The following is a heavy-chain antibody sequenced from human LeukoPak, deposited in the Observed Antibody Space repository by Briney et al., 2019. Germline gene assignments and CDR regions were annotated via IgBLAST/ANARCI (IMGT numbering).Heavy chain of an antibody. J-gene: IGHJ3*02. CDR2: IYTSGST. D-gene: IGHD2-2*01. Sequence: SETLSLTCTVSGGSISSYYWSWIRQPAGKGLEWIGRIYTSGSTNYNPSLKSRVTMSVDTSKNQFSLKLSSVTAGDTAVYYCATTLYCDSSSCYDAFDIWGLGTKVTVSS. CDR1: GGSISSYY. CDR3: ATTLYCDSSSCYDAFDI. V-gene: IGHV4-4*07.